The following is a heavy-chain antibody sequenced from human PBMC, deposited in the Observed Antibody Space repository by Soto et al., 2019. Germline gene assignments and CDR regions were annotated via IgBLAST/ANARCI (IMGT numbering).Heavy chain of an antibody. CDR3: ARMAGPWYFDL. CDR1: GGSFSGFY. J-gene: IGHJ2*01. Sequence: SETLSLTCAVHGGSFSGFYWTWIRQPPGTGLEWIGEINHSGSSNYNPPLKSRVTMSLDTSRNQCSLSLNSVTAADTAVYYCARMAGPWYFDLWGRGTLVTVSS. V-gene: IGHV4-34*01. CDR2: INHSGSS.